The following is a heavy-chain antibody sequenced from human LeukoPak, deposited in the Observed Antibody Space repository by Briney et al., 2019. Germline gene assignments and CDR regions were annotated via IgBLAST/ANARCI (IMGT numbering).Heavy chain of an antibody. CDR3: ARGTYSGSLKYGMDV. CDR1: GGSFSGYY. J-gene: IGHJ6*02. CDR2: INYSGST. D-gene: IGHD1-26*01. Sequence: SETLSLTCAVYGGSFSGYYWTWIRQPPGKGLEWIGEINYSGSTNYNPSLKSRVTISVDTSKNQFSLKLGSVTAADTAVYYCARGTYSGSLKYGMDVWGQGTTVTVSS. V-gene: IGHV4-34*01.